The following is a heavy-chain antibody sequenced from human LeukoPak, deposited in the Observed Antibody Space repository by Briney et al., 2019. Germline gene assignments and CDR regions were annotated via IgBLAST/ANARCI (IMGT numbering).Heavy chain of an antibody. CDR1: GGSFSGYY. V-gene: IGHV4-34*01. Sequence: SETLSLTCAVHGGSFSGYYWGWIRQPPGQGLEWIEEVNHSGTARYNPSLESRVTISVDTSKSQSSLNVYFVTAADTAVYYCASLNPFSGRRNAFAIWGQGAMVTVSS. CDR2: VNHSGTA. J-gene: IGHJ3*02. D-gene: IGHD1-26*01. CDR3: ASLNPFSGRRNAFAI.